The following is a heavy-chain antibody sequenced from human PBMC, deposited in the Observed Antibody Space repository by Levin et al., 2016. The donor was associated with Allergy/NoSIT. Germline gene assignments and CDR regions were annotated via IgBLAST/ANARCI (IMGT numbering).Heavy chain of an antibody. J-gene: IGHJ3*02. CDR3: ARRSVVRGFEAFNI. D-gene: IGHD3-10*01. V-gene: IGHV4-39*01. CDR1: GDSLISNSHW. CDR2: VSNSGGT. Sequence: SETLSLTCTVSGDSLISNSHWWDWIRQVPGKGLEWIGGVSNSGGTKYNPSLQSRVAISVGTSDNQVSLKLNSVTATDTAIFYCARRSVVRGFEAFNIWGRGTLVTVSP.